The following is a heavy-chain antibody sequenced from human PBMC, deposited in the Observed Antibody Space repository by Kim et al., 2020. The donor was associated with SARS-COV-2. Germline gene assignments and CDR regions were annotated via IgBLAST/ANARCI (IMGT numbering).Heavy chain of an antibody. Sequence: SETLSLTCAVYGGSFSGYYWSWIRQPPGKGLEWIGEINHSGSTNYNPSLKSRVTISVDTSNNQFSLKLSSVTAADTAVYYCARGGTFSVTIFGVVIIRPLMDVWGQGTTVTVSS. CDR2: INHSGST. J-gene: IGHJ6*02. CDR1: GGSFSGYY. CDR3: ARGGTFSVTIFGVVIIRPLMDV. V-gene: IGHV4-34*01. D-gene: IGHD3-3*01.